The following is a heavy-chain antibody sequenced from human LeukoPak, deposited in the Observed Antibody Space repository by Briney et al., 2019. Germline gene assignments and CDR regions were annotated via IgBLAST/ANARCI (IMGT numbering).Heavy chain of an antibody. V-gene: IGHV4-34*01. Sequence: PSETLSLTCAVYGGSFSDYWWTWIRQSPGKGLEWIGEVNHSGRTNYNPSLKSRVSISVDRSKKQFSLKLSSVTAADTAVYYCARGFGESPTYFDYWGQGTLVTVSS. D-gene: IGHD3-10*01. CDR2: VNHSGRT. J-gene: IGHJ4*02. CDR3: ARGFGESPTYFDY. CDR1: GGSFSDYW.